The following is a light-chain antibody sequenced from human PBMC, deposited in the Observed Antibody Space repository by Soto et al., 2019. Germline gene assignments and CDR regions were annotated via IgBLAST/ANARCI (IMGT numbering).Light chain of an antibody. J-gene: IGLJ1*01. CDR2: RNN. Sequence: QAVVTQPPSASGTPGQRVTISCSGSRSNIGGNYVSWYQQVPGTAPKLLIYRNNQWPSGVPDRFSGSKSGTSASLAISGLRSEDEADYYCAVWDDSLSGHYVFGTGTKVTVL. CDR3: AVWDDSLSGHYV. CDR1: RSNIGGNY. V-gene: IGLV1-47*01.